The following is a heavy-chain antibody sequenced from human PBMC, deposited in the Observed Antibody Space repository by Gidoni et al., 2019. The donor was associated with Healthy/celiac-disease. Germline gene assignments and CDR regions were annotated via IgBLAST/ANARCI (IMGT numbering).Heavy chain of an antibody. CDR2: IRGSGGST. Sequence: EVQLLESGGGLVQPGGSLRLSCAASGFTFSSYAMGWVRQAPGKGLEGVEAIRGSGGSTYYADAVKGRFTISRDNSKNTLYLQMNSLRAEDTAVYYCAKVGSIAAGRRGWFDPWGQGTLVTVSS. CDR1: GFTFSSYA. D-gene: IGHD6-6*01. CDR3: AKVGSIAAGRRGWFDP. J-gene: IGHJ5*02. V-gene: IGHV3-23*01.